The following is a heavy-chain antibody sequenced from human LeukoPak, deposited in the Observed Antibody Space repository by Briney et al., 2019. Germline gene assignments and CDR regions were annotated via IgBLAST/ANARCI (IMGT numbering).Heavy chain of an antibody. J-gene: IGHJ4*02. CDR2: ISGDGYTT. CDR1: GFTFDDYA. Sequence: RAGGSLRLSCAASGFTFDDYAMHWVRQAPGTGLEWVSLISGDGYTTYYADSVEGRFNVSRDNSENSLYLQMNSLRTEDTALYYCVKDTDSSGYYLEYWGQGTLVTVSS. V-gene: IGHV3-43*02. D-gene: IGHD3-22*01. CDR3: VKDTDSSGYYLEY.